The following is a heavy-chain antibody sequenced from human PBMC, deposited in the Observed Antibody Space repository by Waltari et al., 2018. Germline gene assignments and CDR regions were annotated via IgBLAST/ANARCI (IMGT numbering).Heavy chain of an antibody. V-gene: IGHV3-74*01. CDR3: AREPSPDSSGYFYYYMDV. J-gene: IGHJ6*03. D-gene: IGHD3-22*01. Sequence: EVQLVESGGGLVQPGGSLRLSCAASGFTFIRYWMHWVRQAPGKGLVGVARINSDGSGTIYAGSVKGRFTISRDNAKNTLYLQLNSLRVEDTAVYYCAREPSPDSSGYFYYYMDVWGKGTTVTVSS. CDR2: INSDGSGT. CDR1: GFTFIRYW.